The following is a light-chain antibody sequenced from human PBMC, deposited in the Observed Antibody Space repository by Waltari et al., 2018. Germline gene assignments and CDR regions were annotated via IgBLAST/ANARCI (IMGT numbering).Light chain of an antibody. CDR1: SGHINNV. CDR3: QTGGHGTWV. Sequence: QLVLTQSPSASASLGASVKLTCTLSSGHINNVIAWLQQRPEKGPRYLMKVNSDGSHNEGDEIPDRFSGSSSGAGRYLTISSLQSEDEADYFWQTGGHGTWVFGGGTKLTVL. CDR2: VNSDGSH. J-gene: IGLJ3*02. V-gene: IGLV4-69*01.